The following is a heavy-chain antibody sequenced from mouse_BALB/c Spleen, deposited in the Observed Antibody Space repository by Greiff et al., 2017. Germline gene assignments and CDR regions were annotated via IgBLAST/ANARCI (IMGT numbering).Heavy chain of an antibody. CDR3: ARGLEFAY. J-gene: IGHJ3*01. V-gene: IGHV5-6-5*01. Sequence: EVKVVESGGGLVKPGGSLKLSCAASGFTFSSYAMSWVRQTPEKRLEWVASISSGGSTYYPDSVKGRFTISRDNARNILYLQMSSLRSEDTAMYYCARGLEFAYWGQGTLVTVSA. CDR1: GFTFSSYA. CDR2: ISSGGST.